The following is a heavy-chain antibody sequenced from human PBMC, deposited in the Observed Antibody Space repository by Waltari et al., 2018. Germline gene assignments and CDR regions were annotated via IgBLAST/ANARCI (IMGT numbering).Heavy chain of an antibody. D-gene: IGHD1-26*01. CDR3: ARTPWYSGSYYYFDY. CDR2: IYPGDSDT. CDR1: GYSFTSYW. J-gene: IGHJ4*02. Sequence: EVQLVQSGAEVKKPGESLKISCKGSGYSFTSYWIGWVRQMPGKGLEWMGIIYPGDSDTRYSPSFQCQVTISADKSISTAYLQWSSLKSSYTAMYYCARTPWYSGSYYYFDYWGQGTLVTVSS. V-gene: IGHV5-51*01.